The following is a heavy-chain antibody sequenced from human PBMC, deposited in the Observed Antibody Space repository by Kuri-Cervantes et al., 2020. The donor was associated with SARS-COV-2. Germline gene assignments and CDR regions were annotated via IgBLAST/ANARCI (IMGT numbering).Heavy chain of an antibody. CDR3: ARQFVGYSSSSANYYYYYGMDV. D-gene: IGHD6-6*01. CDR2: INHSGST. J-gene: IGHJ6*02. Sequence: SETLSLTCAVYGGSFSGYYWSWIRQPPGKGLEWIGEINHSGSTNYNPSLKSRVTISVDTSKNQFSLKLSSVTAADTAVYYCARQFVGYSSSSANYYYYYGMDVWGQGTTVTVSS. CDR1: GGSFSGYY. V-gene: IGHV4-34*01.